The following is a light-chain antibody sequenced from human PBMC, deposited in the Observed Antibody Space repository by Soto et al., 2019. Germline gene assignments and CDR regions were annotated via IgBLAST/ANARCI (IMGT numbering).Light chain of an antibody. CDR2: EVS. J-gene: IGLJ3*02. CDR3: SSYTNSGTWV. CDR1: SSDIGGYNY. Sequence: QSALTQPASVSGSPGQSITISCTGSSSDIGGYNYVSWYQQYPGKAPKLMIFEVSNRPSGVSNRFSASKSGNTASLTISGLQAEDETDYCCSSYTNSGTWVFGGGTKLTVL. V-gene: IGLV2-14*01.